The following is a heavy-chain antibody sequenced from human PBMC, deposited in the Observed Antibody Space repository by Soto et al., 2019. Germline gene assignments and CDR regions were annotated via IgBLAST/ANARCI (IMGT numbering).Heavy chain of an antibody. CDR2: IDPSDSYP. J-gene: IGHJ6*02. V-gene: IGHV5-10-1*01. CDR3: ARHSYSTDYYDSSGYYHIAYYYYGMDV. D-gene: IGHD3-22*01. CDR1: GYSFTRYL. Sequence: GASLKISCKGSGYSFTRYLLRGVRQMPGKGLEWMGRIDPSDSYPNYSPSFQGHVTISADKSISTAYLQWSSLKASDTAIYYCARHSYSTDYYDSSGYYHIAYYYYGMDVWGQVTTGTVSS.